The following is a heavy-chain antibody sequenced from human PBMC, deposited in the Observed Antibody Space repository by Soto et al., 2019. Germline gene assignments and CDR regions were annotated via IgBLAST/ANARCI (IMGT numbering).Heavy chain of an antibody. CDR3: ASEIVGATGFDF. D-gene: IGHD1-26*01. J-gene: IGHJ4*02. V-gene: IGHV3-13*01. CDR2: IGTAGDT. CDR1: GFTFSSYD. Sequence: GGSLRLSCAASGFTFSSYDMHWVRQATGKGLEWVSAIGTAGDTYYPGSVKGRFTISRENAKNSLYLQMNSLRVYDTAVYYCASEIVGATGFDFWGQGTLVTVSS.